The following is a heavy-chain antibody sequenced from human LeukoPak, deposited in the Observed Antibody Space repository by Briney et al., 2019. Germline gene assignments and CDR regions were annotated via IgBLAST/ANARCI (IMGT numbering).Heavy chain of an antibody. CDR3: VRHDGRGGATMGAFDS. V-gene: IGHV4-39*01. J-gene: IGHJ5*01. Sequence: PSEALSLTCTVSAGSFISSSHHWGWIRQSPGKGLEWIGTVYYGRTTYYNPSLDGRVTISLDTSANHFSLQLNSVTAADTAVYYCVRHDGRGGATMGAFDSWGQGSLVTVSS. D-gene: IGHD5-12*01. CDR1: AGSFISSSHH. CDR2: VYYGRTT.